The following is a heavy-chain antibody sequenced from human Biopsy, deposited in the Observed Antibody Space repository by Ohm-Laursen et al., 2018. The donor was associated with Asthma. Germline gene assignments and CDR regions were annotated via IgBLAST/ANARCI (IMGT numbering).Heavy chain of an antibody. Sequence: SLRLSCAASGFVFRSHAMHWVRQAPGKGLEWVAVVSYDGGVVHYADSMKGRFTISRDKAKSTLYLQMNRLRTDDTAVYFCAKRDYSDLTDFDHWGQGTLVTVSS. V-gene: IGHV3-30*18. CDR2: VSYDGGVV. CDR1: GFVFRSHA. J-gene: IGHJ4*02. CDR3: AKRDYSDLTDFDH. D-gene: IGHD4-11*01.